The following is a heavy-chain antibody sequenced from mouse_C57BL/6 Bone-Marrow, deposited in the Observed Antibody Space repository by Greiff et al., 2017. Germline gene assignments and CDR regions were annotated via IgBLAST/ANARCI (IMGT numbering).Heavy chain of an antibody. Sequence: VQLQQSGAELVRPGASVKLSCTASGFNIKDDYMHWVKQRPEQGLEWIGWIDPENGDTEYASKFQGKATITADTSSNTAYLQLSSLTSEDTAVYYCTTGSMDYWGQGTSVTVSS. CDR1: GFNIKDDY. CDR2: IDPENGDT. V-gene: IGHV14-4*01. J-gene: IGHJ4*01. CDR3: TTGSMDY.